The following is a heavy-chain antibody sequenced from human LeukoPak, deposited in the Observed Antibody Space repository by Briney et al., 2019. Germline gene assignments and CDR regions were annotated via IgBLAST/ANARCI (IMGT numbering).Heavy chain of an antibody. CDR3: ARNLASDDDYYYYYMDV. CDR1: GSSISSSNYY. D-gene: IGHD1-14*01. CDR2: IFYSGNT. J-gene: IGHJ6*03. V-gene: IGHV4-39*01. Sequence: PSDTLSLTCTVSGSSISSSNYYGGWIRQPPGKGLERIVSIFYSGNTYYTPSLKRRVDISVDTSKNQFSLMLHSVTAADTAVYYCARNLASDDDYYYYYMDVWGKGTTVTVSS.